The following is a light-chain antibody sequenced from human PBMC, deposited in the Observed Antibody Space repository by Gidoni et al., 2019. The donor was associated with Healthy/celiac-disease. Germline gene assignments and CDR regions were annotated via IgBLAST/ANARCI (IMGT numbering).Light chain of an antibody. CDR3: QQYDNRPPLT. CDR2: DAS. Sequence: DIQMTQSPSSLSASVGDRVTITCQASQDISNYLNWYQQKPGKAPLLIYDASNLETGVPSRFSGSGSGTDFTFTISSLQPEDIATYYCQQYDNRPPLTFGQGTKLEIK. V-gene: IGKV1-33*01. J-gene: IGKJ2*01. CDR1: QDISNY.